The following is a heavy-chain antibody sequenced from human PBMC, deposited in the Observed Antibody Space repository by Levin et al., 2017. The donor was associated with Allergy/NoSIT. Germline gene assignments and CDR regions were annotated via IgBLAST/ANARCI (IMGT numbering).Heavy chain of an antibody. CDR1: GFLFSDHY. J-gene: IGHJ6*02. D-gene: IGHD2-15*01. CDR2: TRNKAKSYTT. CDR3: ARGPTAASDYYYGMDV. Sequence: LSLTCAASGFLFSDHYMDWVRQAPGKGLEWVGRTRNKAKSYTTEYAASVKGRFTISRDDSKNSLYMQMNSLKTEDTAVYYCARGPTAASDYYYGMDVRGQGTTVTVSS. V-gene: IGHV3-72*01.